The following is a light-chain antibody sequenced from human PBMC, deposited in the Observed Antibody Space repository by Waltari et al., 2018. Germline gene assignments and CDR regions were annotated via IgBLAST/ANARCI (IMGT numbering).Light chain of an antibody. Sequence: DIQVTQSPSTLSASIGDRVTITCRASQSISDWLAWYQQKPGRAPKLLIHRASYLETGGPSRFSGSGSGTEFTLTISSLQPDDSATYFCQQYNTYWETFGQGTKVEIK. CDR2: RAS. V-gene: IGKV1-5*03. CDR1: QSISDW. CDR3: QQYNTYWET. J-gene: IGKJ1*01.